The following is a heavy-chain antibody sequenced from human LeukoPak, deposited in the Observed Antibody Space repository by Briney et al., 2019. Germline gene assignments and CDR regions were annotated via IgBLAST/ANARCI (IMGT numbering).Heavy chain of an antibody. CDR3: AREFQY. Sequence: SETLSLTCTVSGGSIRSGGYYWNWIRQPAGKGLEWIGRIYSSGTTNYNPSLKSRLTISLDTSKNQFSLKLSSVTAADTAIYYCAREFQYWGQGTLVTVSS. CDR1: GGSIRSGGYY. V-gene: IGHV4-61*02. J-gene: IGHJ1*01. CDR2: IYSSGTT.